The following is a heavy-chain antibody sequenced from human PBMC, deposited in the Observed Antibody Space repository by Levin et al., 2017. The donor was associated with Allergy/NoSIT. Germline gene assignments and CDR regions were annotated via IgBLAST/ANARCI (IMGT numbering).Heavy chain of an antibody. CDR2: ISYDGSNK. CDR3: AKSGGGATKYTILYDYYYGMDV. V-gene: IGHV3-30*18. J-gene: IGHJ6*02. CDR1: GFTFRNYG. Sequence: SCAASGFTFRNYGMHWVRQAPGKGLEWVAVISYDGSNKQYGDSLQGRFTVSRDNSRSTLYLEMITLRTEDTAVYYCAKSGGGATKYTILYDYYYGMDVWGQGTTVTVSS. D-gene: IGHD2-8*01.